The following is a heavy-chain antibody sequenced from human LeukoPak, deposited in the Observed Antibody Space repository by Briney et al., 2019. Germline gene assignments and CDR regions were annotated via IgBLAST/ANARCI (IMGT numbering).Heavy chain of an antibody. J-gene: IGHJ2*01. CDR2: IRSDGSDT. Sequence: GGSLRLSCAASGFTFSDTWMHWVRQAPGEGLVWVSRIRSDGSDTRYAESVKGRFTISRDNAKNTLYLQMNSLTAEDTAVYYCARGPPWYFDLWGRGTLVTVSS. CDR3: ARGPPWYFDL. V-gene: IGHV3-74*01. CDR1: GFTFSDTW. D-gene: IGHD6-25*01.